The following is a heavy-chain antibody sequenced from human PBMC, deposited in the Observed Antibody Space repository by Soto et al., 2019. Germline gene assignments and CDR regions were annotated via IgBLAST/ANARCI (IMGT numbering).Heavy chain of an antibody. D-gene: IGHD2-2*01. J-gene: IGHJ5*02. CDR1: GGSISSGGYY. Sequence: PSETLSLTCTVSGGSISSGGYYWSWIRQHPGKGLEWIGYIYYSGSTYYNPSLKSRVTISVDTSKNRFSLKLSSVTAADAAVYYCARVGSSTSFNWFDPWGQGTLVTVSS. CDR3: ARVGSSTSFNWFDP. V-gene: IGHV4-31*03. CDR2: IYYSGST.